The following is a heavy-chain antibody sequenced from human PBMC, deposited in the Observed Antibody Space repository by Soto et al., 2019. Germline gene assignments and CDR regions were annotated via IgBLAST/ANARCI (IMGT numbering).Heavy chain of an antibody. J-gene: IGHJ4*02. D-gene: IGHD6-13*01. CDR1: GFSFSSYA. CDR2: ISGSGGST. V-gene: IGHV3-23*01. Sequence: EVQLLESGGGLVQPGGSLRLSCAASGFSFSSYAMSWVRQAPGKGLECVSSISGSGGSTYYAGSVKGRFTISRDNSKNTLYLQMNSLRAEDTAVYYCAKDQRGYSSTARIDYWGQGTLVTVSS. CDR3: AKDQRGYSSTARIDY.